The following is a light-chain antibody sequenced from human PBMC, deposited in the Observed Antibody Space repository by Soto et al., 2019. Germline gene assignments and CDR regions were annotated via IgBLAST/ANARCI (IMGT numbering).Light chain of an antibody. Sequence: DIQMTHSPSSLSASVLYIVTITCRASQRIITYLNWYQQKPGQAPKLLIYVASLLQSGVPSRFSGSGSGTDFTLTISGLQPEDFATYYCKQYNSYSDFGQGTRLAIK. V-gene: IGKV1-39*01. CDR3: KQYNSYSD. J-gene: IGKJ5*01. CDR1: QRIITY. CDR2: VAS.